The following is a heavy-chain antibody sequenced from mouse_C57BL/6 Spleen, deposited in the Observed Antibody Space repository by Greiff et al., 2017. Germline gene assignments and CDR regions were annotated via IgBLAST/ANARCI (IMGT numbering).Heavy chain of an antibody. CDR1: GYTFTSYW. CDR2: IDPSDSYT. CDR3: ARSSGQLRLRSDD. Sequence: QVQLQQPGAELVKPGASVKLSCKASGYTFTSYWMQWVKQRPGQGLEWIGEIDPSDSYTNYNQKFKGKATLTVDTSSSTAYMQLSSLTSEDSAVYYCARSSGQLRLRSDDGGQGTTLTVSS. D-gene: IGHD3-2*02. J-gene: IGHJ2*01. V-gene: IGHV1-50*01.